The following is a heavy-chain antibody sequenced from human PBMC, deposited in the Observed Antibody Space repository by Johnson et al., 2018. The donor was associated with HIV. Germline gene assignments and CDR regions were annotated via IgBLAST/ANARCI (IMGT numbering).Heavy chain of an antibody. Sequence: VQLVESGGGVVRPGGSLRLSCAASGFTFDDYGMSWVRQAPGKGLEWVSVIYSGGSTYYADSVKGRFTISRDNSKNTLYLQMNSLRAEDTAVYYCARDWNNWNYGVPDAFDIWGQGTMVTVSS. J-gene: IGHJ3*02. CDR2: IYSGGST. CDR1: GFTFDDYG. D-gene: IGHD1-7*01. V-gene: IGHV3-66*01. CDR3: ARDWNNWNYGVPDAFDI.